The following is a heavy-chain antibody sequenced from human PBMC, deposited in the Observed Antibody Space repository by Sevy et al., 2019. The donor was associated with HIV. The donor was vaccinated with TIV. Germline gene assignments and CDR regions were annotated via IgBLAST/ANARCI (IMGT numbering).Heavy chain of an antibody. V-gene: IGHV3-21*01. J-gene: IGHJ4*02. CDR3: ARSGGYSYGVYYFDY. CDR1: GFTFSSYS. Sequence: GVSLRLSCAASGFTFSSYSMNWVRQAPGKGLEWVSSISSSSSYIYYADSVKGRFTISRDNAKNSLYLQMNSLRAEDTAVYYCARSGGYSYGVYYFDYWGQGTLVTVSS. CDR2: ISSSSSYI. D-gene: IGHD5-18*01.